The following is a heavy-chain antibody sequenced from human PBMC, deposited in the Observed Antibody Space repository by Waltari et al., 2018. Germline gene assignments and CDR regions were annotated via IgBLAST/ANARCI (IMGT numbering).Heavy chain of an antibody. Sequence: EVQLLESGGGLVQPGGSLRLSCAASGFTFSSYARSWDRQAPGKGLEWVSVIYTGGSSTYYADSVKGRFTISRDNSKNTLYLQMNSLRAEDTAVYYCAKDFIGYYYYMDVWGKGTTVTVSS. CDR1: GFTFSSYA. D-gene: IGHD1-26*01. CDR3: AKDFIGYYYYMDV. V-gene: IGHV3-23*03. J-gene: IGHJ6*03. CDR2: IYTGGSST.